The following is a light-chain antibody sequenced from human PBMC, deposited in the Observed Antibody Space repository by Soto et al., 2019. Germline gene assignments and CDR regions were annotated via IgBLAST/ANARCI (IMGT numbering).Light chain of an antibody. CDR1: QSVNSNY. J-gene: IGKJ2*01. CDR2: GVF. Sequence: ETVLTQSPGTVSLSPGERATLSCRTSQSVNSNYLAWYQQKPGQAPRLLIYGVFNRATGIPDRFSGSGSVTDFTLTISGLEPEDSAVYYCQHYDGSPRTFGQGTKLEIK. V-gene: IGKV3-20*01. CDR3: QHYDGSPRT.